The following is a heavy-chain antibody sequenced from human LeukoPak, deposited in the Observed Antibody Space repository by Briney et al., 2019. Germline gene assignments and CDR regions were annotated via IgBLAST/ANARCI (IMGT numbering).Heavy chain of an antibody. V-gene: IGHV3-21*01. CDR2: ISSTSRYI. CDR3: ARAFDTSWDYYYMDV. J-gene: IGHJ6*03. D-gene: IGHD2-2*01. CDR1: GFTFSTYS. Sequence: PGGSLRLSCAASGFTFSTYSMNWVRQAPGKGLEWVSSISSTSRYIYYADSVKGRFTISRDDAKNSLYLQMNSLRAEDTAVYYCARAFDTSWDYYYMDVWGKGTTVTVPS.